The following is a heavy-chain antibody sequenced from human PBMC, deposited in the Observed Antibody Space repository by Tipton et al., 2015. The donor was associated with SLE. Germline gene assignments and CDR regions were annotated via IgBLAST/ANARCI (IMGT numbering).Heavy chain of an antibody. D-gene: IGHD2/OR15-2a*01. CDR1: GFTFDFYG. CDR2: INWNGDST. CDR3: ARQYLPGSGPSFDS. Sequence: GSLRLSCAASGFTFDFYGMSWVRQAPGKGLEWVSHINWNGDSTGYADSVKGRFTISRDNTKNTVYLQMNSLRLEDTAVYYCARQYLPGSGPSFDSWGQGTLVTVSS. J-gene: IGHJ4*02. V-gene: IGHV3-20*04.